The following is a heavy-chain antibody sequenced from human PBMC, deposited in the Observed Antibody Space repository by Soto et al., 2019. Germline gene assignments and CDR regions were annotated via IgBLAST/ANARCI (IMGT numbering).Heavy chain of an antibody. CDR3: ARGIASTSLVTFDV. V-gene: IGHV3-21*04. J-gene: IGHJ3*01. Sequence: GGSLRLSCVASEVTFASYDMDWVRQAPGKGLEWIATISSTSSNIYYAGSVKGRFSISRDNPKNSLFLQMNSLRADDMAVYYCARGIASTSLVTFDVCGPGTMVTV. D-gene: IGHD1-1*01. CDR1: EVTFASYD. CDR2: ISSTSSNI.